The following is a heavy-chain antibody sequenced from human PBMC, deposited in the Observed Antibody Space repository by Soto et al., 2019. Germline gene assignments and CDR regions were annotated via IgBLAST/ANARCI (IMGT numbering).Heavy chain of an antibody. CDR1: GFTFTSYA. V-gene: IGHV3-30-3*01. Sequence: QVQLVESGGGVVQPGGALRLSCGASGFTFTSYAMHWVRQAPGKGLEWVAAVSYDGNDNYYADFVKGRFTISRDNSKNTLNLQMDSLRPEDTAVYSCARTAAAGTRYYGMDVWGQGTTVTVS. J-gene: IGHJ6*02. CDR3: ARTAAAGTRYYGMDV. CDR2: VSYDGNDN. D-gene: IGHD6-13*01.